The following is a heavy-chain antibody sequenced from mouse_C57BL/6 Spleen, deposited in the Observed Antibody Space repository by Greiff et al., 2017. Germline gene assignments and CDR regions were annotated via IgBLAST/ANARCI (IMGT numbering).Heavy chain of an antibody. CDR3: ARAYYGSSYAAY. V-gene: IGHV5-17*01. CDR1: GFTFSDYG. Sequence: EVQLQESGGGLVKPGGSLKLSCAASGFTFSDYGMHWVRQAPEKGLEWVAYISSGSSTIYYADTVKGRFTISRDNAKNTLFLQMTSLRSEDTAMYYCARAYYGSSYAAYWGQGTLVTVSA. D-gene: IGHD1-1*01. J-gene: IGHJ3*01. CDR2: ISSGSSTI.